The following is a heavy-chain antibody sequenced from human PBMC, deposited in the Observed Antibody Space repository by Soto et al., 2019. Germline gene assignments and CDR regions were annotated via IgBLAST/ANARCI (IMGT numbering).Heavy chain of an antibody. Sequence: QVQLVQSGAEVKKPGSSVKVSCKASGGTFSSYAISWVRQAPGQGLEWMGGIIPIFGTANYAQKFQGRVTITAVEATSTAYMELSSLRSEDTAVYYCARSLVVTAIHHYFDYWGQGTLVTVSS. CDR3: ARSLVVTAIHHYFDY. D-gene: IGHD2-21*02. J-gene: IGHJ4*02. CDR2: IIPIFGTA. V-gene: IGHV1-69*01. CDR1: GGTFSSYA.